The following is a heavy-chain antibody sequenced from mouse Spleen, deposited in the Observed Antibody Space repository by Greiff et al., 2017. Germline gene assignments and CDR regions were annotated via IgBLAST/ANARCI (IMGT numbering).Heavy chain of an antibody. V-gene: IGHV1-69*01. D-gene: IGHD1-1*01. CDR3: ARPITTVVAPAMDY. J-gene: IGHJ4*01. Sequence: QVQLQQPGAELVMPGASVKLSCKASGYTFTSYWMHWVKQRPGQGLEWIGEIDPSDSYTNYNQKFKGKATLTVDKSSSTAYMQLSSLTSEDSAVYYCARPITTVVAPAMDYWGQGTSVTGSS. CDR2: IDPSDSYT. CDR1: GYTFTSYW.